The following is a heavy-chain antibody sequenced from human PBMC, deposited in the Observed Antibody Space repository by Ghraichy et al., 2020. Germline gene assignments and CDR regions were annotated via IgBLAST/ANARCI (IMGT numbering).Heavy chain of an antibody. J-gene: IGHJ3*01. CDR1: GLTFSSYR. V-gene: IGHV3-21*01. Sequence: GEFLNISCEASGLTFSSYRMSWVRQAPGKGLEWVSFIDSSSSYIYYADSVKGRFTVSRDNTKNSLYLQMNSLRAEDTAMYYCARDPGYCSGGRCFPDAFDLWGQGTMVTVSS. CDR3: ARDPGYCSGGRCFPDAFDL. CDR2: IDSSSSYI. D-gene: IGHD2-15*01.